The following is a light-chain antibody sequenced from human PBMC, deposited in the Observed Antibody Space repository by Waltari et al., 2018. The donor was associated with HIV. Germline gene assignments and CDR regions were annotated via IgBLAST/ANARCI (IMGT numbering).Light chain of an antibody. CDR2: DVN. CDR1: DSDVGKYDF. J-gene: IGLJ1*01. Sequence: QSALTQPASVSGSLGQSVNMSCSGSDSDVGKYDFVSWYQHHPGMAPHLSIYDVNTLPSGVSLRFSGSKSGNTASLTISGLQAEDEADYYCCSYAGGPFVFGSGT. V-gene: IGLV2-23*02. CDR3: CSYAGGPFV.